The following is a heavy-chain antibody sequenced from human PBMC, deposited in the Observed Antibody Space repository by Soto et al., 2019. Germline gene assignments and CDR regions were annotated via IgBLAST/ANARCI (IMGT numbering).Heavy chain of an antibody. D-gene: IGHD2-2*01. CDR2: IWYDGSNK. CDR1: GFTFSSYG. CDR3: ARNPLFYACSGTISYYFDY. J-gene: IGHJ4*02. V-gene: IGHV3-33*01. Sequence: QVQLVESGGGVVQPGRSLRRSCAASGFTFSSYGMHWVRQAPGKGLEWMAVIWYDGSNKYYADSVKDRFTISRDNSKNPLYLPMNSLRAEYTAVYYCARNPLFYACSGTISYYFDYSGKGTLVIVSS.